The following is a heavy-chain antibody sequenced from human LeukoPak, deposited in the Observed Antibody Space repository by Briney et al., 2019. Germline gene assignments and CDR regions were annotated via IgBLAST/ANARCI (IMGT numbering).Heavy chain of an antibody. Sequence: PGGSLRLSCAASGFTFSDYYMSWIRQAPGKGLEWVSYISSSGSTIYYADSVKGRFTVSRDNAKNSLYLQMNSLRAEDTAVYYCAREATGGWYTALDYWGQGTLVTVSS. CDR2: ISSSGSTI. D-gene: IGHD2-2*02. CDR3: AREATGGWYTALDY. CDR1: GFTFSDYY. V-gene: IGHV3-11*04. J-gene: IGHJ4*02.